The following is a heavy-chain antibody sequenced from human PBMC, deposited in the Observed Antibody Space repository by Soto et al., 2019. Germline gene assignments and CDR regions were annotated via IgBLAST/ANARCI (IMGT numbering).Heavy chain of an antibody. D-gene: IGHD3-10*01. CDR2: IIPIFGTA. CDR1: GGTFSSYA. J-gene: IGHJ4*02. CDR3: ARDGSGFYLFDY. V-gene: IGHV1-69*13. Sequence: ASVKVSCKASGGTFSSYAISWVRQAPGQGLEWMGGIIPIFGTANYAQKFQGRVTITADESTSTAYMELSSLRSEDTAVYYCARDGSGFYLFDYWGQGTLVTVSS.